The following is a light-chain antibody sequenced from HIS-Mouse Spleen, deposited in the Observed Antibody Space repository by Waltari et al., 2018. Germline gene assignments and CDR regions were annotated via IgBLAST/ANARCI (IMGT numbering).Light chain of an antibody. CDR1: QSVSSSY. CDR3: QQYGSSPYT. J-gene: IGKJ2*01. CDR2: GAS. Sequence: LPCRASQSVSSSYLAWYQQKPGQAPRLLIYGASSRATGIPDRFSGSGSGTDFTLTISRLEPEDFAVYYCQQYGSSPYTFGQGTKLEIK. V-gene: IGKV3-20*01.